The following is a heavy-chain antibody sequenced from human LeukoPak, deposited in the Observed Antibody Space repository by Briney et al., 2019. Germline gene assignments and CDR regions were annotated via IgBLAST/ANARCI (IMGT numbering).Heavy chain of an antibody. D-gene: IGHD3-16*01. CDR2: ISGSGSST. V-gene: IGHV3-23*01. J-gene: IGHJ4*02. Sequence: GGSLRLSCAASGFTFSSYAMSWVRQAPGKGLEWVSAISGSGSSTYYADSVKGRFTISRDNSKNTLYLQMNSLRAEDTAVYYCAKDLQVGDTYYFDYWGQGTLVTVSS. CDR1: GFTFSSYA. CDR3: AKDLQVGDTYYFDY.